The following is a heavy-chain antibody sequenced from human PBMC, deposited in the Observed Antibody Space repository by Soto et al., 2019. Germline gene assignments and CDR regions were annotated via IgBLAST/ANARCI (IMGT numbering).Heavy chain of an antibody. CDR2: ISAYNGNT. CDR3: ARDGPSYSSSPGDWFDP. D-gene: IGHD6-6*01. J-gene: IGHJ5*02. V-gene: IGHV1-18*01. CDR1: GYTFTRYG. Sequence: GASVKVSCKASGYTFTRYGISWVRQAPVQVLEWMGWISAYNGNTNYAQKLQGRVTMTTDTSTSTAYMELRSLRSDDTAVYYCARDGPSYSSSPGDWFDPWGQGTLVTVSS.